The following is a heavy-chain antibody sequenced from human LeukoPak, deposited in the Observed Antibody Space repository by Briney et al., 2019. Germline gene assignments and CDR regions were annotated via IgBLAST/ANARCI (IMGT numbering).Heavy chain of an antibody. Sequence: PSETLSLTCTVSGGSISSSSYYWGWIRQPPGKGLEWIGSIYYSGSTYYNPSLKSRVTISVDTSKNQFSLKLSSVTVADTAVYYCARHPLAGATAPNYFDYWGQGTLVTVSS. D-gene: IGHD6-25*01. J-gene: IGHJ4*02. V-gene: IGHV4-39*01. CDR3: ARHPLAGATAPNYFDY. CDR2: IYYSGST. CDR1: GGSISSSSYY.